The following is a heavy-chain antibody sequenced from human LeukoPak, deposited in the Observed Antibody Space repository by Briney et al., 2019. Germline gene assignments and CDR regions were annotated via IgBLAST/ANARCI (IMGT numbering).Heavy chain of an antibody. CDR3: ATSGVSGTNGYYYMDV. V-gene: IGHV3-7*01. CDR1: GFTFSTYW. Sequence: PGGSLRLSCAASGFTFSTYWMTWVRQAPGKGLEWVANIKQDGSEKYYVDSVRGRFTISRGNAKNSLYLQMNSLRAEDTAVYYCATSGVSGTNGYYYMDVWGKGTTVTVSS. D-gene: IGHD2-8*01. CDR2: IKQDGSEK. J-gene: IGHJ6*03.